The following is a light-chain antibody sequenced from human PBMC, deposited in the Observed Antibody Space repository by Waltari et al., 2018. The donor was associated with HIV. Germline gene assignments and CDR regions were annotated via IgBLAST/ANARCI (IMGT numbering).Light chain of an antibody. CDR2: DDS. Sequence: SYVLTQPPSVSVSPGQTARITCGGNNIGSKSGHWYQQKSGRAPVLVVYDDSDRPSGIPERFSGSNSGNTATLTITRVEVGDEADYYCQVWDTSTDRPGDVVFGGGTKLTVL. CDR1: NIGSKS. CDR3: QVWDTSTDRPGDVV. J-gene: IGLJ2*01. V-gene: IGLV3-21*02.